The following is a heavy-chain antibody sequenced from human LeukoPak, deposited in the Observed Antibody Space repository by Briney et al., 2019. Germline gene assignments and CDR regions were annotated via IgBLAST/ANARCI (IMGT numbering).Heavy chain of an antibody. J-gene: IGHJ4*02. Sequence: GGSLRLSCAASGFTFSSYGMHWVRQAPGKGLEWVAVIWYDGSNKYYADSVKGRFTISRDNSKSTLYLRMNSLRDEDTAIYYCAKETEYSSGWWDYWGQGTLVTVSS. CDR2: IWYDGSNK. CDR1: GFTFSSYG. V-gene: IGHV3-33*06. D-gene: IGHD6-19*01. CDR3: AKETEYSSGWWDY.